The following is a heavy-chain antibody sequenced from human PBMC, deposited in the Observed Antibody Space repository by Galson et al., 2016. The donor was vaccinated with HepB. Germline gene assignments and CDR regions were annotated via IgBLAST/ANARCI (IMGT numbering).Heavy chain of an antibody. CDR2: IYLADSDT. J-gene: IGHJ5*02. V-gene: IGHV5-51*01. CDR1: GENRTNYW. Sequence: QSGAEVKKPGESLQISCTVSGENRTNYWIAWVRQMPEKSLEWMGIIYLADSDTRFSPSFQGQVSISADKSISTAYLHWSTLKTSDTAIYYCARGHYSRWLSWYDLWDQGTRVTVSS. D-gene: IGHD6-13*01. CDR3: ARGHYSRWLSWYDL.